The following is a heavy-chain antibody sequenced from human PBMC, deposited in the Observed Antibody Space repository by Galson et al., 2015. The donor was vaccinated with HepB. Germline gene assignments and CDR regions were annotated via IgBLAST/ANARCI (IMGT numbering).Heavy chain of an antibody. CDR2: ISYDGSNK. V-gene: IGHV3-30*18. CDR1: GFTFSSYG. J-gene: IGHJ6*02. Sequence: SLRLSCAASGFTFSSYGMHWVRQAPGKGLEWVAVISYDGSNKYYADSVKGRFTISRDNSKNTLYLQMNSLRAEDTAVYYCAKSQVSSGWLHYYYYGMDVWGQGTTVTVSS. CDR3: AKSQVSSGWLHYYYYGMDV. D-gene: IGHD6-19*01.